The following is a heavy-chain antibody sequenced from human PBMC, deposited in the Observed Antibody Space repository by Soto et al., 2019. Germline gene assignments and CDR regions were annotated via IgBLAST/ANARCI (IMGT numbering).Heavy chain of an antibody. D-gene: IGHD5-12*01. J-gene: IGHJ4*02. Sequence: ASETLSLTCTVSGDSISSGGYYWSWIRQHPGKGLEWIGYIYYSGSTYYNPSLKSRVTISVDTSKNQFSLKLSSVTAADTAVYYCARHYSGYDRSPFDYWGQGTLVTVSS. V-gene: IGHV4-31*03. CDR2: IYYSGST. CDR3: ARHYSGYDRSPFDY. CDR1: GDSISSGGYY.